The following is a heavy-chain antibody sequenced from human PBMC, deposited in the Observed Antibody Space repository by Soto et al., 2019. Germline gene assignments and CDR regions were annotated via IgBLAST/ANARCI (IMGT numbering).Heavy chain of an antibody. Sequence: HVQLQESGPGLVKPSETLSLTCTVSGDSINGYYWNWIRQSPGKGLEWIGYIYFSGSTNYNPSLKSRVTISVDTSKNQFSLNLTSVTASDTAVYYCARHGSRDVVRFDYWGQGILVSVSS. CDR1: GDSINGYY. J-gene: IGHJ4*02. CDR3: ARHGSRDVVRFDY. V-gene: IGHV4-59*08. D-gene: IGHD2-15*01. CDR2: IYFSGST.